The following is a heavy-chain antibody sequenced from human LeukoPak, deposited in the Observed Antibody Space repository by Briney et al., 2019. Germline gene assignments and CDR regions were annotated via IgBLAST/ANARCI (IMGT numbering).Heavy chain of an antibody. V-gene: IGHV3-30*02. D-gene: IGHD6-13*01. J-gene: IGHJ4*02. CDR1: GFTFSSYG. Sequence: GGSLRLSCAASGFTFSSYGMHWVRQAPGKGLEWVAFIRYDGSNKYYADSVKGRFTISRDNSKNTLYLQMNSLRAEDTAVYYCAKDTYSSSWYFDYWGQGTLVTVSS. CDR3: AKDTYSSSWYFDY. CDR2: IRYDGSNK.